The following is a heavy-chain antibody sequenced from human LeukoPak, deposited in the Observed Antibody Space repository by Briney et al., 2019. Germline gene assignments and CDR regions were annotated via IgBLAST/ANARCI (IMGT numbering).Heavy chain of an antibody. CDR2: ISWNSGSI. V-gene: IGHV3-9*03. D-gene: IGHD6-13*01. J-gene: IGHJ4*02. CDR3: AKGFGSSWYELVDY. Sequence: QPGGSLRLSCAASGFTFSSYAMSWVRQAPGKGLEWVSGISWNSGSIGYADSVKGRFTISRDNAKNSLYLQMNSLRAGDMALYYCAKGFGSSWYELVDYWGQGTLVTVSS. CDR1: GFTFSSYA.